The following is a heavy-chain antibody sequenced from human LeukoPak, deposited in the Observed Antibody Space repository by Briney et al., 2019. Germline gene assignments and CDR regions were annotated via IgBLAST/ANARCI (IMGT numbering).Heavy chain of an antibody. CDR1: GGSFSGYY. D-gene: IGHD2-21*02. CDR2: INHSGST. Sequence: SETLSLTCAVYGGSFSGYYWSWIRQPPGKGLEWIGEINHSGSTNYNPSLKSRVTISVDTSKNQFSLKLSSVTAADTAVYYCARLIVVVTENWFDPWGQGTLVTVSS. CDR3: ARLIVVVTENWFDP. J-gene: IGHJ5*02. V-gene: IGHV4-34*01.